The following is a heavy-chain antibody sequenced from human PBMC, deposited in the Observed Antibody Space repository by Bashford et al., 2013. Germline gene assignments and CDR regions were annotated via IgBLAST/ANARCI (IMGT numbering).Heavy chain of an antibody. CDR3: ATLWVTVTTGIQGEYYYYGMDV. CDR2: LILVTLIP. CDR1: GYSFTSYW. J-gene: IGHJ6*02. Sequence: GESLKISCKGSGYSFTSYWISWVRQMPGKGLEWMGGLILVTLIPTTARPSKATSPSQLTSPSALPTLQWSSLKASDTAMYYCATLWVTVTTGIQGEYYYYGMDVWGQGTTVTVSS. V-gene: IGHV5-10-1*01. D-gene: IGHD4-11*01.